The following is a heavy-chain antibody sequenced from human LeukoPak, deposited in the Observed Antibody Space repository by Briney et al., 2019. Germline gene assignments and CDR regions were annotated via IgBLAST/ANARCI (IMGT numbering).Heavy chain of an antibody. Sequence: ASVKVSCKASGYTFTGYYMHWVRQAPGQGLEWMGWTNPNHGDTNYAQKFQDRVSMTRDTSISTAYMHLGRLRSADTAVYYCARSPHILTGENFDYWGQGTLLTVSS. V-gene: IGHV1-2*02. CDR3: ARSPHILTGENFDY. CDR1: GYTFTGYY. CDR2: TNPNHGDT. D-gene: IGHD3-9*01. J-gene: IGHJ4*02.